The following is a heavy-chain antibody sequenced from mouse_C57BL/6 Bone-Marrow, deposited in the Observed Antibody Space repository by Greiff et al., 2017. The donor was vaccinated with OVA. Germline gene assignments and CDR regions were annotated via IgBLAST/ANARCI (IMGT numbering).Heavy chain of an antibody. Sequence: VQLKESGPVLVKPGASVKMSCKASGYTFTDYYMNWVKQSHGKSLEWIGVINPYNGGTSYNQKFKGKATLTVDKSSSTAYMELNSLTSEDSAVYYCARSRYIDYDWYFDVWGTGTTVTVSS. CDR2: INPYNGGT. D-gene: IGHD2-4*01. V-gene: IGHV1-19*01. CDR3: ARSRYIDYDWYFDV. CDR1: GYTFTDYY. J-gene: IGHJ1*03.